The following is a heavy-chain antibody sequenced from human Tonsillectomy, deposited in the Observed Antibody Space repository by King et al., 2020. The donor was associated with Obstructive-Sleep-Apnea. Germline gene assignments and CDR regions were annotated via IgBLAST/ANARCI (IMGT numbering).Heavy chain of an antibody. V-gene: IGHV4-59*08. Sequence: VQLQESGPGLVKPSETLSLTCTVSGGSISRYYWSWIRQPPGKGLEWIGYIYDSGSTSYNPSLKSRVTISIDTSKNQFSLKLSSVTAADTAVYYFARFRRTSYFDSSAYYSDAFDIWGQGTMVTVSS. CDR1: GGSISRYY. J-gene: IGHJ3*02. CDR3: ARFRRTSYFDSSAYYSDAFDI. CDR2: IYDSGST. D-gene: IGHD3-22*01.